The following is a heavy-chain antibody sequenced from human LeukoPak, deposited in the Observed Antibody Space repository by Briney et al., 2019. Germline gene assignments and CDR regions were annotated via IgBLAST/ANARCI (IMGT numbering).Heavy chain of an antibody. CDR2: IYYSGST. J-gene: IGHJ4*02. Sequence: SETLSLTCTVSGGSVSSGTYYWSWIRQPPGKGLEWIGYIYYSGSTNYNPSLKSRVTISVDTSKNQFSLKLSSVTAADTAVYYCARDPYGSGQFDYWGQGTLVTVSS. D-gene: IGHD3-10*01. CDR3: ARDPYGSGQFDY. V-gene: IGHV4-61*01. CDR1: GGSVSSGTYY.